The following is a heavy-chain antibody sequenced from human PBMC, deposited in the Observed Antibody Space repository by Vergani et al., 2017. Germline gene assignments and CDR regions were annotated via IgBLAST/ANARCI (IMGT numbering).Heavy chain of an antibody. D-gene: IGHD1-26*01. CDR2: IIPIFGTA. V-gene: IGHV1-69*13. Sequence: QVHLVQSGAEVKKPGASVKVSCKASVYTFTSYGISWVRQAPGQGLEWMGWIIPIFGTANYAQKFQGRVTITADESTSTAYMELSSLRSEDTAVYYCARDRELLRYYYYYGMDVWGQGTTVTVSS. CDR3: ARDRELLRYYYYYGMDV. CDR1: VYTFTSYG. J-gene: IGHJ6*02.